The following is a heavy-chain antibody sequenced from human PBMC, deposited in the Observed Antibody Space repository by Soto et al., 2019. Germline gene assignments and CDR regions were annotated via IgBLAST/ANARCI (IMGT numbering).Heavy chain of an antibody. CDR3: ARDRGLPSWFDP. D-gene: IGHD4-17*01. Sequence: SETLCRTCTVSPGSSSSAGDHRSRLSNHPGKGLEWIGYIYYSGSTYYSPSLKSRVTISVETSKNPFSLKLSSVTAADTVVYYCARDRGLPSWFDPWGQGTLVTVSS. J-gene: IGHJ5*02. CDR1: PGSSSSAGDH. V-gene: IGHV4-31*03. CDR2: IYYSGST.